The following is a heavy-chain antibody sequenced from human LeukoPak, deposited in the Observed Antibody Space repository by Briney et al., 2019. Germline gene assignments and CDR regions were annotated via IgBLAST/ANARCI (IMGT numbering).Heavy chain of an antibody. CDR2: IYHSGST. D-gene: IGHD4-17*01. J-gene: IGHJ6*02. CDR3: ARDPVPYYGDDSDDYYYGMDV. V-gene: IGHV4-30-2*05. CDR1: GGSISSGGHS. Sequence: SETLSLTCAVSGGSISSGGHSWSWIRQPPGKGLEWIGYIYHSGSTYYNPSLKSRVTISVDASKNQFSLKLSSVTAADTAVYYCARDPVPYYGDDSDDYYYGMDVWGQGTTVTVSS.